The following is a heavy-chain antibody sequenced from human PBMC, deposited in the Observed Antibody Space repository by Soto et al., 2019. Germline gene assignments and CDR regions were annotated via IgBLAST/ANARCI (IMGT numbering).Heavy chain of an antibody. CDR3: ARWDHDYGYLDV. J-gene: IGHJ6*02. Sequence: SETLSLTCAVSGVSSNRGAWTWIRQSPSRGLEWLGRTYYRSKWYNEYGLSVKSRITINADTCKNQFSLQLNSVTPEDAAVYYCARWDHDYGYLDVWGLGTTVTVSS. V-gene: IGHV6-1*01. CDR2: TYYRSKWYN. CDR1: GVSSNRGA. D-gene: IGHD4-17*01.